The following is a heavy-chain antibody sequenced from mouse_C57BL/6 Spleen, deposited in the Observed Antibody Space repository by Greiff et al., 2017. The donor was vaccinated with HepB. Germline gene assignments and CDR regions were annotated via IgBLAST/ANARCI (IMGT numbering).Heavy chain of an antibody. Sequence: VQLQQPGAELVKPGASVKMSCKASGYTFTSYWITWVKQRPGQGLEWIGDIYPGSGSTNYNEKFKSKATLTVDTSSSTAYMQLSSLTSEDSAVYYCARGYYYDYDGFAYWGQGTLVTVSA. CDR3: ARGYYYDYDGFAY. CDR1: GYTFTSYW. D-gene: IGHD2-4*01. CDR2: IYPGSGST. J-gene: IGHJ3*01. V-gene: IGHV1-55*01.